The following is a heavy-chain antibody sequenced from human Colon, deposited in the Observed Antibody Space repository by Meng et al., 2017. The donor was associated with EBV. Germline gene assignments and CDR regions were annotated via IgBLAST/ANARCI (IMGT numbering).Heavy chain of an antibody. CDR3: VRYSYGFDY. Sequence: QVPLQESGPGLVKPSQTLSLTCGVSGGSISSSGYYWSWIRQPPGKGLEWIGYSYYSGSTYYNPSLKSRVTISVDTSNNQFSLKLKSVTAADTAVYYCVRYSYGFDYWGQGTLVTVAS. CDR2: SYYSGST. CDR1: GGSISSSGYY. V-gene: IGHV4-30-4*01. D-gene: IGHD5-18*01. J-gene: IGHJ4*02.